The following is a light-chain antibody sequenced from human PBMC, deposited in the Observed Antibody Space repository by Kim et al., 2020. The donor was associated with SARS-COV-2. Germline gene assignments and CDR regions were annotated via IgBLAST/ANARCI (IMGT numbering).Light chain of an antibody. CDR3: QVWDSSGDHVV. Sequence: APGKAARITCGGNNIGSRHVHWYQQKPGQAPVLVIYYNTDRPSGVPERFSGSNSGNTATLTISRVEAGDEADYYCQVWDSSGDHVVFNGGTQLTVL. CDR2: YNT. J-gene: IGLJ2*01. CDR1: NIGSRH. V-gene: IGLV3-21*04.